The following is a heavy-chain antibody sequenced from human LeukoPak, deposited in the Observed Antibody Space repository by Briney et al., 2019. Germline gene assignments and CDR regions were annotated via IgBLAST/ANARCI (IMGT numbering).Heavy chain of an antibody. V-gene: IGHV1-69*05. Sequence: ASVKVSCMASGGTFSSYAISWVRQAPGQGLEWMGGIIPIFGTANYAQKFQGRVTITTDESTSTAYMELSSLRSEDTAVYYCARGALGENYGDYWGQGTLVTVSS. CDR3: ARGALGENYGDY. CDR1: GGTFSSYA. J-gene: IGHJ4*02. CDR2: IIPIFGTA. D-gene: IGHD3-10*01.